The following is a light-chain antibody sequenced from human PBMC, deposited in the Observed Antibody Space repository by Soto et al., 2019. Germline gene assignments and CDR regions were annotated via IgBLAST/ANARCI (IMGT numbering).Light chain of an antibody. CDR2: GAS. J-gene: IGKJ4*01. Sequence: EIAMSQSPATLSVSPGERATLACRASQSVSSNLAWYQQKPGQAPRLLIYGASTRATGIPARFSGSGSGTEFTLTTNSLQSEDFAVYYCQQYSNWPITFGGGTKVEIK. CDR1: QSVSSN. V-gene: IGKV3-15*01. CDR3: QQYSNWPIT.